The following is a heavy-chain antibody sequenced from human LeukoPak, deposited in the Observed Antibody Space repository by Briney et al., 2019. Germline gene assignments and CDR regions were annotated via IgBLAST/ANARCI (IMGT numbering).Heavy chain of an antibody. CDR2: IKQDGSEK. CDR1: GFTFSSYW. V-gene: IGHV3-7*01. Sequence: GGPLRLSCAASGFTFSSYWMSWVCQAPGKGLEWVANIKQDGSEKDYVDSVKGRFSISRDNAKNSVYLQMNSLRAEDAAVYYCARGGYSSSFGGQGTLVTVSS. D-gene: IGHD6-13*01. J-gene: IGHJ4*02. CDR3: ARGGYSSSF.